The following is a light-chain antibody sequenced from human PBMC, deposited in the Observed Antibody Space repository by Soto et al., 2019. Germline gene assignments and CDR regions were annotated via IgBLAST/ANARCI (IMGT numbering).Light chain of an antibody. CDR1: QSVSSN. V-gene: IGKV3-15*01. J-gene: IGKJ1*01. CDR2: GAS. CDR3: QQYNNWPRT. Sequence: VLTQSPDTLSLSPGERATLSCRASQSVSSNLAWYQQKPGQAPRLLIYGASTRATGIPARFSGSGSGTEFTLTISSLQSEDVAVYYCQQYNNWPRTLGQGTKVDIK.